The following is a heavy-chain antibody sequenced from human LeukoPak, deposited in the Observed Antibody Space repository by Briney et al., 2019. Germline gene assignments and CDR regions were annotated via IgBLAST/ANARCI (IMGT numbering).Heavy chain of an antibody. V-gene: IGHV1-18*01. Sequence: GASVKVSCKASGYTFTSYGISWVRQAPGQGLEWMGWISAYNGNTNYAQKLQGRVTMTADTSTSTAYMELRSLRSDDTAVCYCASDFSSGWAGFDYWGQGTLVTVSS. D-gene: IGHD6-19*01. CDR1: GYTFTSYG. J-gene: IGHJ4*02. CDR2: ISAYNGNT. CDR3: ASDFSSGWAGFDY.